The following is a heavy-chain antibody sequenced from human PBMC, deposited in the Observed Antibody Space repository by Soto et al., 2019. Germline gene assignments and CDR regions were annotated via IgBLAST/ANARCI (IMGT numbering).Heavy chain of an antibody. CDR1: SDSISRSHW. D-gene: IGHD2-2*01. Sequence: PSETLSLTCAVSSDSISRSHWLTWVRQSPGKGLEWIGDIYYSGSVYYNPSLRSRVTISVDTSKNQFSLKLSSVTAADTAVYYCARGGSSRSYYYYMDVWGKGTTVTVSS. V-gene: IGHV4-4*02. J-gene: IGHJ6*03. CDR2: IYYSGSV. CDR3: ARGGSSRSYYYYMDV.